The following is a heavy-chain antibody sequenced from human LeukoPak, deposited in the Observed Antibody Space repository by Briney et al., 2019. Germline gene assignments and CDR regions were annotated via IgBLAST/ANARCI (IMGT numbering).Heavy chain of an antibody. D-gene: IGHD4-17*01. CDR1: GYTFTSYD. V-gene: IGHV1-8*03. CDR2: MNPNSGNT. J-gene: IGHJ4*02. Sequence: ASVKVSCKASGYTFTSYDINWVRQATGQGLEWMGWMNPNSGNTGYAQKLQGRVTITRNTSISTAYMELSSLRSEDTAVYYCAITYNYGDYEAEGGLDYWGQGTLVTVSS. CDR3: AITYNYGDYEAEGGLDY.